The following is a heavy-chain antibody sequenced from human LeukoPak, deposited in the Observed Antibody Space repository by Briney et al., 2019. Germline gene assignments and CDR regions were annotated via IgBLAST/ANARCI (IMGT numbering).Heavy chain of an antibody. CDR1: GFTFSSHS. Sequence: PGGSLRLSCAASGFTFSSHSMNWVRQAPGKGLEWVSYITISSGTIYYADSVKGRFTISRDNAKNSLYLQMNSLRAEDTAVYYCARDEVRGRYYGMDVWGQGTTVTVS. J-gene: IGHJ6*02. CDR2: ITISSGTI. CDR3: ARDEVRGRYYGMDV. D-gene: IGHD3-10*01. V-gene: IGHV3-48*04.